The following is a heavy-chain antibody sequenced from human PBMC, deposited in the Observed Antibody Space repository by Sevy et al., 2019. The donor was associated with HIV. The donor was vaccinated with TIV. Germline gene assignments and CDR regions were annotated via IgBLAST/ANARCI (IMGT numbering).Heavy chain of an antibody. CDR2: IYTSGST. Sequence: ETLSLTCTVSGGSISSYYWSWIRQPAGKGLEWIGRIYTSGSTNYNPSLESRVTMSVDTSKNQFSLNLSSVTAADTAVYYCARVTWENWFDPWGQGTRVTVSS. CDR1: GGSISSYY. CDR3: ARVTWENWFDP. J-gene: IGHJ5*02. D-gene: IGHD1-26*01. V-gene: IGHV4-4*07.